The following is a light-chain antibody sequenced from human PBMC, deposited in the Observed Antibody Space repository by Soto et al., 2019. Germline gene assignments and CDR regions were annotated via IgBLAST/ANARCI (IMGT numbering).Light chain of an antibody. CDR1: SSNIGAGYD. Sequence: QSVLTQPPSVSGAPGQRVTISCTGSSSNIGAGYDVHWYQQLPGTAPKLLIYGNDQRPSGVPDRFSASKSGTSASLAISGLQPEDEAQYYCAAWEDSLIGLGVVFGGGTQLTVL. CDR2: GND. CDR3: AAWEDSLIGLGVV. J-gene: IGLJ2*01. V-gene: IGLV1-40*01.